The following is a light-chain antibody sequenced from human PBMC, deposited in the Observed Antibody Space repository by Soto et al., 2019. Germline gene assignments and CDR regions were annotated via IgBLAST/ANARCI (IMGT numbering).Light chain of an antibody. Sequence: QSALTQPASMSGSPGQSITISCTGTSSDVGDNDFVSWYRHHPGKAPRLVIYEVNKRPSGISNRFSGSKSGNTASLTVSGLQAEDEADYYCNSYTGSNNYVVFGGGTKLTVL. CDR2: EVN. V-gene: IGLV2-14*01. CDR3: NSYTGSNNYVV. CDR1: SSDVGDNDF. J-gene: IGLJ2*01.